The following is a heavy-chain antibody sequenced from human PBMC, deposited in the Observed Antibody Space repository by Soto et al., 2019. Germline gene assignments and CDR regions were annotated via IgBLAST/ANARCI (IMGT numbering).Heavy chain of an antibody. CDR3: ARSGRNAYYNMDV. CDR2: IYPGDSDT. V-gene: IGHV5-51*06. CDR1: GYSFSSNW. J-gene: IGHJ6*02. Sequence: PEESLKISCKYFGYSFSSNWIAWVRPMPGEGLQWVGAIYPGDSDTRYSPSFQGQVTISVDTSISTAYLQWSSLKSSDTAMYYCARSGRNAYYNMDVWGQGTTVTVSS. D-gene: IGHD3-16*01.